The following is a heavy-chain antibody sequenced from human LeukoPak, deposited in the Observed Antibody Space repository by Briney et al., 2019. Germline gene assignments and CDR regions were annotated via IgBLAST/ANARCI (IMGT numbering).Heavy chain of an antibody. V-gene: IGHV3-21*01. CDR1: GFTFSSYS. CDR2: ISSSSSYI. CDR3: VLTSSSWTFDY. D-gene: IGHD6-13*01. Sequence: GGSLRLSCAASGFTFSSYSMNWVRQAPGKGLEWVSSISSSSSYIYYADSVKGQFTISRDNAKNSLYLQMNSLRAEDTAVYYCVLTSSSWTFDYWGQGTLVTVSS. J-gene: IGHJ4*02.